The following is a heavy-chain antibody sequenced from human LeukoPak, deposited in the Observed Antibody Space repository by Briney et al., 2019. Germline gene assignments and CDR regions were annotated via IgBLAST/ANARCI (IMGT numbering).Heavy chain of an antibody. CDR1: GFTFSSYG. Sequence: GGSLRLSCAASGFTFSSYGMHWVRQAPGKGLEWVAVIWYDGSKKYYADSVKGRFTISRDNSKNTLYLQMNSLRAEDTAVYYCAREGWELMASDYWGQGTLVTVSS. CDR3: AREGWELMASDY. V-gene: IGHV3-33*01. D-gene: IGHD1-26*01. CDR2: IWYDGSKK. J-gene: IGHJ4*02.